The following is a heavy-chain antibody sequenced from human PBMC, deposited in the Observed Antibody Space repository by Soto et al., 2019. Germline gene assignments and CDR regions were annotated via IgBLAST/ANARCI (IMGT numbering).Heavy chain of an antibody. CDR3: AKVEILSGSY. V-gene: IGHV3-23*01. J-gene: IGHJ4*02. CDR2: ISGSGGST. D-gene: IGHD1-1*01. Sequence: PGWSLRLSCAASGFTFSSYAMGWVRQAPGKGLEVVSAISGSGGSTYYAGSVKGRFAISRDNSKNTLYLRMTSLRAEDTAGYYCAKVEILSGSYWGQGPLVAVAS. CDR1: GFTFSSYA.